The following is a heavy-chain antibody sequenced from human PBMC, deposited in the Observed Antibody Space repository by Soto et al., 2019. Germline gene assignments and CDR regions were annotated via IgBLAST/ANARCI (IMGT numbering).Heavy chain of an antibody. CDR1: GFTFRNYA. D-gene: IGHD3-16*01. J-gene: IGHJ4*02. CDR2: VSATAGTT. Sequence: PGGSLRLSCASSGFTFRNYAMSLVRQAPGKGLEWVSLVSATAGTTYYTDSVKGRFTISRDNSRNTVYLQMNSLRADDTAVYYCAKDRLAGGFDYWGQGTLVTVSS. CDR3: AKDRLAGGFDY. V-gene: IGHV3-23*01.